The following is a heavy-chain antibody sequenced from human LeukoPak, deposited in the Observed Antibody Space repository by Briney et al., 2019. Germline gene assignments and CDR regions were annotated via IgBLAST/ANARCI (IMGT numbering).Heavy chain of an antibody. Sequence: SVKVSCKASGGTFSSYAISWVRQAPGRGLEWMGGIIPIFGTANYAQKFQGRVTITADESTSTAYMELSSLRSEDTAVYYCARDSPYGSGSLIFDYWGQGTLVTVSS. CDR3: ARDSPYGSGSLIFDY. D-gene: IGHD3-10*01. V-gene: IGHV1-69*13. CDR2: IIPIFGTA. CDR1: GGTFSSYA. J-gene: IGHJ4*02.